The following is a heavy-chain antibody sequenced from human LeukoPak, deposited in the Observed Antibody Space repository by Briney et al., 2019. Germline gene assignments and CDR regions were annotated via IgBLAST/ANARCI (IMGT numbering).Heavy chain of an antibody. J-gene: IGHJ4*02. CDR1: GFTFSSYA. D-gene: IGHD3-9*01. CDR3: AKGTYQTDYDILTGYFGTFDY. Sequence: QPGGSLRLSCAASGFTFSSYAMSWVRQAPGKGLEWVSAISGSGGSTYYADSVKGRFAISRDNSKNTLYLQMNSLRAEDTAVYYCAKGTYQTDYDILTGYFGTFDYWGQGTLVTVSS. V-gene: IGHV3-23*01. CDR2: ISGSGGST.